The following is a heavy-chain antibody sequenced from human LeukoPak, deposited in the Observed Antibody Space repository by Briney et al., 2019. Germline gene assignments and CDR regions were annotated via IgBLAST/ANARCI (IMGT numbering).Heavy chain of an antibody. CDR3: ARSTTVTSSWFDP. CDR1: GYTFTDYY. CDR2: ISGGT. V-gene: IGHV1-2*02. D-gene: IGHD4-17*01. Sequence: ASVKVSCKASGYTFTDYYIHWVRQAPGQGLEWMGWISGGTNYAQKFQGRVTMTRDTSISTAYMELHTLRSDDTAVYFCARSTTVTSSWFDPWGQGTLVTVSS. J-gene: IGHJ5*02.